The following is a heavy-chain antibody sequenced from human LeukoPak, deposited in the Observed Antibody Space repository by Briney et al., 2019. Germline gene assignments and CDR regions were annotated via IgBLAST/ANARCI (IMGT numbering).Heavy chain of an antibody. CDR1: GGSISSGGYY. CDR3: AREQRMVRGVITLDY. Sequence: SETLSLTCTVSGGSISSGGYYWSWIRQHPGKGLEWIGYIYYSGSTYYNPSLKSRVTISVDTSKNQYSLKLSSVTAADTAVYYCAREQRMVRGVITLDYWGQGTLVTVSS. D-gene: IGHD3-10*01. J-gene: IGHJ4*02. V-gene: IGHV4-31*03. CDR2: IYYSGST.